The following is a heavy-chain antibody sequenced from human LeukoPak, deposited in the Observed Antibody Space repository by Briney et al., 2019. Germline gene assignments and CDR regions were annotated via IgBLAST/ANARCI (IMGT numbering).Heavy chain of an antibody. V-gene: IGHV1-69*13. J-gene: IGHJ4*02. D-gene: IGHD6-13*01. CDR2: IIPIFGTA. CDR1: GGTFSSYA. Sequence: ASVKVSCKAFGGTFSSYAISWVRQAPGQGLEWMGGIIPIFGTANYAQKFQGRVTITADESTSTAYMELSSLRSEDTAVYYCARVHSSSWYGRGYFDYWGQGTLVTVSS. CDR3: ARVHSSSWYGRGYFDY.